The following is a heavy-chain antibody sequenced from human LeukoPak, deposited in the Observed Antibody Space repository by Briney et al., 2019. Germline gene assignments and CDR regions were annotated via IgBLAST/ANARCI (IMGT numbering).Heavy chain of an antibody. CDR1: GGSISSYY. J-gene: IGHJ4*02. CDR2: IYTSGST. CDR3: AREDLTFGGVIVIDY. D-gene: IGHD3-16*02. Sequence: SETLSLTCTVSGGSISSYYWSWIRQPAGKGLEWIGRIYTSGSTNYNPSLKSRVTISVDKSKNQFSLKLSSVTAADTAVYYCAREDLTFGGVIVIDYWGQGALVTVSS. V-gene: IGHV4-4*07.